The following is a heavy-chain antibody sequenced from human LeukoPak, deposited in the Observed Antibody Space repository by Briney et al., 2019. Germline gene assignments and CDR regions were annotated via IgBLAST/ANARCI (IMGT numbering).Heavy chain of an antibody. CDR3: ARERYSTMSRYFDY. Sequence: SETLSLTCTVSGVSISSGGYYWSWIRQPAGKGLEWIGRIYTSGSTNYNPSLKNRVTISVDTSKNQFSLKLSSVTAADTAVYYCARERYSTMSRYFDYWGQGTLVTVSS. CDR2: IYTSGST. CDR1: GVSISSGGYY. V-gene: IGHV4-61*02. J-gene: IGHJ4*02. D-gene: IGHD3-10*02.